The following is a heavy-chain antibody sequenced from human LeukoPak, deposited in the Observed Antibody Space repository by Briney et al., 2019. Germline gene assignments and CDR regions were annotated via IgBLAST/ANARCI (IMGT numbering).Heavy chain of an antibody. D-gene: IGHD6-19*01. CDR1: GGSISSSSYY. CDR3: ARRVVQAVARWFDP. CDR2: IYYSGST. V-gene: IGHV4-39*01. Sequence: SETLSLTCTVSGGSISSSSYYWGWIRQPPGKGLEWIGSIYYSGSTYYNPSLKSRVTISVDTSKNQFSLKLSSVTAADTAVYYCARRVVQAVARWFDPWGQGTLVTVSS. J-gene: IGHJ5*02.